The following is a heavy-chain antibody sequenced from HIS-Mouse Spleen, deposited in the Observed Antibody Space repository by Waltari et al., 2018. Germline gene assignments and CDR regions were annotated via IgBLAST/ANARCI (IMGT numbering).Heavy chain of an antibody. V-gene: IGHV1-18*01. D-gene: IGHD5-18*01. J-gene: IGHJ4*02. CDR3: ARDSVTHFDY. Sequence: QVQLVQSGAEVKKPGASVKVSCKASGYTFTSYGISWVRQAPGQGLEWMGWIRAKKGKPNDQQKLQGKVTMTTDTSTRPAYVELRSLRSDDTAVYYCARDSVTHFDYWGQGTLVTVSS. CDR1: GYTFTSYG. CDR2: IRAKKGKP.